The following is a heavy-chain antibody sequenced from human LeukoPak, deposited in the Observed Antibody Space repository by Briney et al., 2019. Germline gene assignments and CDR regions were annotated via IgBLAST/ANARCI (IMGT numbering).Heavy chain of an antibody. CDR2: MNPNSGNT. V-gene: IGHV1-8*01. Sequence: ASVKVSCKASGYTFTSYDITWVRQATGQGLEWMGWMNPNSGNTGYAQKFQGRVTMTRNTSISTAYMELSSLRSEDTAVYYCASSGGGQLVRPARYYYGMDVWGQGTTVTVSS. D-gene: IGHD6-13*01. CDR3: ASSGGGQLVRPARYYYGMDV. J-gene: IGHJ6*02. CDR1: GYTFTSYD.